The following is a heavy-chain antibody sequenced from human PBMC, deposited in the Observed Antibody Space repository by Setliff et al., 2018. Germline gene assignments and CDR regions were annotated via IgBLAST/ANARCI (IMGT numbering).Heavy chain of an antibody. J-gene: IGHJ4*02. D-gene: IGHD2-15*01. CDR1: GYSFTSYW. Sequence: GESLKISCKGSGYSFTSYWIGWVRPMPGKGLEWMGIIYTGDSDTRYSPSFQGQVTISADKSISTAYLQWSSLKASDTAMYYCAMPTSGDCSGGSCWFDYWGQGTLVTVSS. CDR3: AMPTSGDCSGGSCWFDY. V-gene: IGHV5-51*01. CDR2: IYTGDSDT.